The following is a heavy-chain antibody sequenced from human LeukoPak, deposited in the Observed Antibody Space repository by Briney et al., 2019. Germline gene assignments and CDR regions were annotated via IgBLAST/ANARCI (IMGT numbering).Heavy chain of an antibody. CDR3: ARDGEYSNKGGFDY. J-gene: IGHJ4*02. CDR2: IRYDGSTK. D-gene: IGHD4-11*01. CDR1: GFTLICCG. Sequence: GGSLRLSCAASGFTLICCGMHWVRQAPGKGLEWVAFIRYDGSTKYYTDSVKGRFTISRDNSKNTLYLQMNSLRAEDTAVYSCARDGEYSNKGGFDYWGQGALVTVSS. V-gene: IGHV3-30*02.